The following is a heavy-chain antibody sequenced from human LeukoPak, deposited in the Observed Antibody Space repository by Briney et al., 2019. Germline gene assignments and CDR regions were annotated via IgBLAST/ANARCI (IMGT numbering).Heavy chain of an antibody. CDR1: GGSISSYF. CDR3: ARKSSDSGDFDY. CDR2: IYYSGST. Sequence: PSETLSLTCTVSGGSISSYFWSWIRQPPGKGLQWIGYIYYSGSTNYNPSLKSRLTISVDTSKNQFSLKLSSVTAADTAVYYCARKSSDSGDFDYWGQGTLVTVSS. J-gene: IGHJ4*02. V-gene: IGHV4-59*01. D-gene: IGHD4-17*01.